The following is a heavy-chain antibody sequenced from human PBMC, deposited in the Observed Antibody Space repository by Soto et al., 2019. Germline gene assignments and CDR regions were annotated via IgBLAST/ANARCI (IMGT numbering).Heavy chain of an antibody. Sequence: SETLSLTCTVSGGSISSGDYYWSWIRQPPGKGLEWIGYIYYSASTNYSPSLKSRVTISVDTSKNQFSLNLSSVTAADTAVYYCARHLPYCGGDCYSLDYWGQGTLVTVSS. CDR2: IYYSAST. D-gene: IGHD2-21*02. V-gene: IGHV4-61*08. CDR1: GGSISSGDYY. CDR3: ARHLPYCGGDCYSLDY. J-gene: IGHJ4*02.